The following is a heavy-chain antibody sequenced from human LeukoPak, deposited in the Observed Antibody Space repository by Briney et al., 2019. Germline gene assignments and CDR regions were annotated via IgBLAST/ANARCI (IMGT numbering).Heavy chain of an antibody. CDR1: GGTFSSYA. V-gene: IGHV1-69*13. Sequence: GASVKVSCKASGGTFSSYAISWVRQAPGQGLEWMGGIIPIFGTANYAQKFQGRVTITADESTSTAYMELSSLRSDDTAVHYCARDPPLYYDFWSTTIYYFDYWGQGTLVTVSS. CDR3: ARDPPLYYDFWSTTIYYFDY. J-gene: IGHJ4*02. CDR2: IIPIFGTA. D-gene: IGHD3-3*01.